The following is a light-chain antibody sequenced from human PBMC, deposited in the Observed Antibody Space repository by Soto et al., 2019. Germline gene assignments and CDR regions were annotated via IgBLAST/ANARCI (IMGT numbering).Light chain of an antibody. CDR2: GAS. Sequence: EIMLTQSPGTLSLSPGERATLSCRASQSVSSSFLAWYQQKPGQAPRLLIYGASIRATGIPDRFSGSGSGTDFTLTISRLEPEDFAMYLCQHYGTSLCTFGQGTKVDIK. CDR1: QSVSSSF. V-gene: IGKV3-20*01. CDR3: QHYGTSLCT. J-gene: IGKJ1*01.